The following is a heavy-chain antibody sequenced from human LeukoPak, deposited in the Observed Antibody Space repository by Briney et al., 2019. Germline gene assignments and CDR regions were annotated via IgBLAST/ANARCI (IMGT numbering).Heavy chain of an antibody. Sequence: PSETLSLTCTVSGGSISSSSYSWGWIRQPPGKGLEWIGSIYYSGSTYYNPSLKSRVTISVDTSKNQFSLRLNSVTAADTAMYYCAKSGGYGLIDYWGQGTLVTVSS. CDR3: AKSGGYGLIDY. CDR1: GGSISSSSYS. CDR2: IYYSGST. D-gene: IGHD1-26*01. V-gene: IGHV4-39*01. J-gene: IGHJ4*02.